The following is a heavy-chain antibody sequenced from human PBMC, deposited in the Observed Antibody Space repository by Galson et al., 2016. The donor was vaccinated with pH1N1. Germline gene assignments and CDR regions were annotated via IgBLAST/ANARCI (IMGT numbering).Heavy chain of an antibody. V-gene: IGHV4-39*01. CDR3: ARPWFAELWDWYFDL. D-gene: IGHD3-10*01. CDR2: IYYSGST. J-gene: IGHJ2*01. Sequence: ETLSLTCTVSGGSISSSSYYWGWIRQPPGKGLEWIGSIYYSGSTYYNPSLKSRVTISVDTSKTQFSLKLSSVTAADTAVYYCARPWFAELWDWYFDLWGRGTLVTVSS. CDR1: GGSISSSSYY.